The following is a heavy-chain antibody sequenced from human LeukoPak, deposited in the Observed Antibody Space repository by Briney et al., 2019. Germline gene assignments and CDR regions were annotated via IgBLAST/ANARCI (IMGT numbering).Heavy chain of an antibody. D-gene: IGHD6-6*01. J-gene: IGHJ5*02. CDR2: IYYSGST. CDR3: ARDQQLVRGFDP. V-gene: IGHV4-59*01. CDR1: GGSISSYY. Sequence: SETLSLTCTVSGGSISSYYWSWNRQPPGKGLEWIGYIYYSGSTNYNPSLKSRVTISVDTSKNQFSLKLSSVTAADTAVYYCARDQQLVRGFDPWGQGTLVTVSS.